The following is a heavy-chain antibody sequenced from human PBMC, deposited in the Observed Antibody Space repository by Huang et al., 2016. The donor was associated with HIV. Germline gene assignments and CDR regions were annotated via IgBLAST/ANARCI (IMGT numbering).Heavy chain of an antibody. CDR2: VYYSGDT. V-gene: IGHV4-30-4*08. D-gene: IGHD2-2*01. J-gene: IGHJ4*02. Sequence: QVQLQESGPGLVKPSQTLSLTCSVSGDSISSGGYYWTWIRQSPRTGLAFIGYVYYSGDTYYTPSLRSRVIISRDTSKNQFALTLQSLTAADTAVYYCVRALSRYYFDYWGQGTLVTVSS. CDR3: VRALSRYYFDY. CDR1: GDSISSGGYY.